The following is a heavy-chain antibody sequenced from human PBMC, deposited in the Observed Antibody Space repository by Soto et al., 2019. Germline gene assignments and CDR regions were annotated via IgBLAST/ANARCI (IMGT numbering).Heavy chain of an antibody. CDR2: IIPIFGTA. D-gene: IGHD3-10*01. V-gene: IGHV1-69*13. CDR3: ARDGGRGDI. CDR1: GYGFTVYY. Sequence: SVNVSWKASGYGFTVYYMHWVRQAPGQGLEWMGGIIPIFGTANYAQKFQGRVTITADESTSTAYMELSSLRSEDTAVYYCARDGGRGDIWGQGTMVTVSS. J-gene: IGHJ3*02.